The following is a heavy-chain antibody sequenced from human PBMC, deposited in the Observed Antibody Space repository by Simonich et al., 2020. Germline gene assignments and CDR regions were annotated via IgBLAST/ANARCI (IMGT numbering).Heavy chain of an antibody. CDR2: INPTSGGT. CDR3: ARVRFEAFDI. Sequence: QVQLVQSGAEVKKPGASVKVSCKASGYTFTGYYMHWVRQAPGQGIEWRGWINPTSGGTNYAQKFQGRVTMTRDTSISTAYMELSRLRSDDTAVYYCARVRFEAFDIWGQGTMVTVSS. J-gene: IGHJ3*02. CDR1: GYTFTGYY. V-gene: IGHV1-2*02.